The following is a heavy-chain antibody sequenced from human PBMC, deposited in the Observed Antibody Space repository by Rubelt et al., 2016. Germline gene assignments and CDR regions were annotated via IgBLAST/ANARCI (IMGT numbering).Heavy chain of an antibody. CDR1: GGSFSGYY. CDR2: INHSGSP. Sequence: QVQLQQWGAGLLKPSETLSLTCAVYGGSFSGYYWSWIRQPPGTGLEWIGEINHSGSPNYNPSLKSRVTISVDTSKDQFSLKLSSVTAADTAGYYCARGLARAAAAPRRLWFDPWGQGTLVTVSS. CDR3: ARGLARAAAAPRRLWFDP. V-gene: IGHV4-34*01. J-gene: IGHJ5*02. D-gene: IGHD6-13*01.